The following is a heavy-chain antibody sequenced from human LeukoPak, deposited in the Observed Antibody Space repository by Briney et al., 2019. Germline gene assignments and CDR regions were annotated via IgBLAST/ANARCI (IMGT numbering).Heavy chain of an antibody. D-gene: IGHD5-24*01. CDR1: GFNFNDAA. Sequence: GGSLRLSCAASGFNFNDAAMTWVRQTPGKGLEWVSLIASSGRNTYYTDSVRGRFTISRDNSKNTQSLQMNSLRVEDTAMYCCAKDIQLSAWGLGTMVTVSS. V-gene: IGHV3-23*01. CDR2: IASSGRNT. J-gene: IGHJ3*01. CDR3: AKDIQLSA.